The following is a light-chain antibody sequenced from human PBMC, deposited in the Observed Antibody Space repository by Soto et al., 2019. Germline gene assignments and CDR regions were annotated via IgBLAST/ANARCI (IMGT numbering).Light chain of an antibody. J-gene: IGKJ5*01. CDR3: QQYVTSAIT. V-gene: IGKV3-20*01. Sequence: EIVMTQSPATLSLSPGERAPLSCRASQSVSSNLAWYQQKPGQAPRLLISGASSRATGIPDRFSGSGSGTDFTLTISRLEPEDFALYYCQQYVTSAITFGQGTRLEI. CDR2: GAS. CDR1: QSVSSN.